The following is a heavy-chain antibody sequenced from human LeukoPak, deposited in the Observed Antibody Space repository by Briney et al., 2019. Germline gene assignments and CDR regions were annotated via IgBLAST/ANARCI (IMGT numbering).Heavy chain of an antibody. V-gene: IGHV4-34*01. CDR1: GGSFSGYY. CDR2: INHSGST. J-gene: IGHJ5*02. D-gene: IGHD6-13*01. Sequence: PSETLSLTCAVYGGSFSGYYWSWIRQPPGKGLEWIGEINHSGSTNYNPSLKSRVTISVDTSKNQFSLKLSSVTAADTAVYYCARGAGTQYSGSSWFDPWGQGTLVTVSS. CDR3: ARGAGTQYSGSSWFDP.